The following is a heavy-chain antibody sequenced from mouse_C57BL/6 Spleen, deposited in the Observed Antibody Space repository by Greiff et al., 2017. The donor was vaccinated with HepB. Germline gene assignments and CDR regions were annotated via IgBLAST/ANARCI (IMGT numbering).Heavy chain of an antibody. J-gene: IGHJ4*01. CDR2: IWSGGST. Sequence: VQLQQSGPGLVQPSQRLSITCTVSGFSLTSYGVHWVRQSPGKGLEWLGVIWSGGSTDYNAAFISRLSISKDNSKSQVFFKMNSLQADDTAIYYCARNLPHDGYLYYAMDYWGQGTSVTVSS. V-gene: IGHV2-2*01. CDR1: GFSLTSYG. CDR3: ARNLPHDGYLYYAMDY. D-gene: IGHD2-3*01.